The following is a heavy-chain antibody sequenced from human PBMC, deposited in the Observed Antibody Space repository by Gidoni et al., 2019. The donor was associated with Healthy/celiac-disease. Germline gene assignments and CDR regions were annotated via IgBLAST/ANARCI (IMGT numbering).Heavy chain of an antibody. J-gene: IGHJ5*02. D-gene: IGHD3-10*01. V-gene: IGHV4-39*01. CDR2: IYYSGST. Sequence: LEWIGSIYYSGSTYYNPSLKSRVTISVDTSKNQFSLKLSSVTAADTAVYYCARQILLWFGDEPRDFDPWGQGTLVTVSS. CDR3: ARQILLWFGDEPRDFDP.